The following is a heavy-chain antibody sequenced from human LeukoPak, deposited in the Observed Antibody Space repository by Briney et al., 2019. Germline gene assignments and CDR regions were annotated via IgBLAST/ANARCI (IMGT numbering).Heavy chain of an antibody. V-gene: IGHV4-34*01. J-gene: IGHJ4*02. CDR1: GGSFSGYY. CDR2: INHSGST. D-gene: IGHD2-15*01. CDR3: ARALVVAAVFDY. Sequence: SETLSLTCAVYGGSFSGYYWSWIRQPPGKGLEWIGEINHSGSTNYNPSLKSRVTISVDTSKNQFSLKLSSVTAADTAVYYCARALVVAAVFDYWGQGTLVTVSS.